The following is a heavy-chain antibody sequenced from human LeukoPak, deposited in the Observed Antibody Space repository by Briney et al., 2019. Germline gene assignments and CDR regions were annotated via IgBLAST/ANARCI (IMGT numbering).Heavy chain of an antibody. CDR2: ISSSSSTI. V-gene: IGHV3-48*02. CDR3: AEFGMDV. J-gene: IGHJ6*02. CDR1: GXTFSRSG. Sequence: GGSLRLSCAASGXTFSRSGMNWVRQAPGKGLGCVSFISSSSSTIYYTDSVKGRFTISRDNAKNSLYLQMNSLRDEDTAVYYCAEFGMDVWSQGTTVTVSS.